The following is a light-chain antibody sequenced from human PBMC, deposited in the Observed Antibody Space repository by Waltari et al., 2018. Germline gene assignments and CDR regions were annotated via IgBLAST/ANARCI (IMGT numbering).Light chain of an antibody. Sequence: IALPPSPATLSLSPGETATLSCRASQSVNNYLAWYQQKPGQAPRLLIYGASNSGTGIPARFSGSGSGKDFTLTSSTFEPEDFAVYCCQQRRNRPLTFGGGTKVDIK. CDR2: GAS. V-gene: IGKV3-11*01. CDR3: QQRRNRPLT. J-gene: IGKJ4*01. CDR1: QSVNNY.